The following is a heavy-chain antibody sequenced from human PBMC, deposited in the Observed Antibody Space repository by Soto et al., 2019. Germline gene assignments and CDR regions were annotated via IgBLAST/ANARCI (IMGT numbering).Heavy chain of an antibody. Sequence: SETLSLTCTVSGGSISSGDYYWSWIRQPPGKGLEWIGYIYYSGSTYYNPSLKSRVTISVDTSKNQFSLKLSSVTAADTAVYYCARDYGGSYYYFDYWGQGTLVTVSS. J-gene: IGHJ4*02. D-gene: IGHD4-17*01. V-gene: IGHV4-30-4*01. CDR3: ARDYGGSYYYFDY. CDR1: GGSISSGDYY. CDR2: IYYSGST.